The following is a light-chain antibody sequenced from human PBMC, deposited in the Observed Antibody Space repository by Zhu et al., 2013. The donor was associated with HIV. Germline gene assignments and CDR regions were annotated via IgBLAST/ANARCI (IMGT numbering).Light chain of an antibody. CDR2: WAS. J-gene: IGKJ2*01. CDR1: QSVLYSSNNKNY. V-gene: IGKV4-1*01. Sequence: DIVMTQSPDSLAVSLGERATINCKSSQSVLYSSNNKNYLAWYQQKPGQPPKLLIYWASNRDSGVPDRFSGSGSGTDFTLTISSLQAEDVAVYYCQQYYSTPYTFGQGTKLDFK. CDR3: QQYYSTPYT.